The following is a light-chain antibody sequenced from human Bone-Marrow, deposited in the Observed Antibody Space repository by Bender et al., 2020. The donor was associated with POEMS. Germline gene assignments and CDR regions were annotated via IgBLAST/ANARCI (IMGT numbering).Light chain of an antibody. Sequence: QSALTQPASVSGSPGQSITISCTGSSSDVGSYDLVSWYQQHPGKAPKLMIYEVFKRPSGIPERFSGSTSGNTASLTISGTQTMDEADYYCQSWGSNTAVFGGGTKLTVL. V-gene: IGLV2-14*02. CDR1: SSDVGSYDL. CDR3: QSWGSNTAV. CDR2: EVF. J-gene: IGLJ2*01.